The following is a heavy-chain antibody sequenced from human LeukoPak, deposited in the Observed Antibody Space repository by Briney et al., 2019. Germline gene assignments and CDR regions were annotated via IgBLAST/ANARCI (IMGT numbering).Heavy chain of an antibody. CDR1: GFTFSSYS. D-gene: IGHD3-3*01. CDR2: ISSSSYI. V-gene: IGHV3-21*01. J-gene: IGHJ4*02. Sequence: GGSLRLSCAASGFTFSSYSMNWVRQAPGKGLEWVSSISSSSYIYYADSVKGRFTISRDNAKNSLYLQMNSLRAEDTAVYYCARDLRFLEWYDYWGQGTLVTVSS. CDR3: ARDLRFLEWYDY.